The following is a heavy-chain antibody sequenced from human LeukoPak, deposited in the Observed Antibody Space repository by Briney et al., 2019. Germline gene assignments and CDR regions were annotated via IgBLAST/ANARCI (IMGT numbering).Heavy chain of an antibody. Sequence: ASVKVSCKASGYTFTSYDINWVRQATGQGLEWMGWVNPNSGNTGYAQKFQGRVTMTRNTSISTAYMELSSLRSEDTAVYYCARATERVLLWFGKKYYFDYWGQGTLVSVSS. CDR3: ARATERVLLWFGKKYYFDY. D-gene: IGHD3-10*01. J-gene: IGHJ4*02. CDR1: GYTFTSYD. CDR2: VNPNSGNT. V-gene: IGHV1-8*01.